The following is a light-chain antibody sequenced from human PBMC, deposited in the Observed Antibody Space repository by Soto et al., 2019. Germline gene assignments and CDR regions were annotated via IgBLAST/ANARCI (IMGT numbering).Light chain of an antibody. J-gene: IGKJ1*01. CDR1: QSVGSY. V-gene: IGKV3-11*01. Sequence: EIVLSQSPATLSLSPGDRATLSCRASQSVGSYLAWYQHIPGQAPRLLIYDASKRATGIPARFSVSGSGTDFTLTISSLEPEDFAVYYCQQRSNWPPTWTFGQGTKVEVK. CDR2: DAS. CDR3: QQRSNWPPTWT.